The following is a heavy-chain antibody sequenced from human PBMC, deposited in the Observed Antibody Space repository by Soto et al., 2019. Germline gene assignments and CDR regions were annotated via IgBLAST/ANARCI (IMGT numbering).Heavy chain of an antibody. CDR2: IWYDGSNT. CDR3: AKDGET. D-gene: IGHD3-10*01. Sequence: QVQLVESGGGVVQPGRSLRLSCAASGFTFSNYGMHWVRQAPGKGLEWVAVIWYDGSNTYYADSVKGRFTISRDNSKNTLYLQMNSLRAEDTAVYYCAKDGETWGQGTLFTVSS. V-gene: IGHV3-30*18. J-gene: IGHJ5*02. CDR1: GFTFSNYG.